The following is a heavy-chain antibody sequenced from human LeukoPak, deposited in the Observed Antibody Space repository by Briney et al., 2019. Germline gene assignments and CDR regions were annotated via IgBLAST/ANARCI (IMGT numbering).Heavy chain of an antibody. Sequence: GGSLRLSCAASGFTFSDYYMSWIRQAPGKGLEWVSYISSSGSTIYYADSVKGRFTISRDNAKNSLYLQMNSLRAEDTAVYYCAREPATKSYCGGDCYSGGEGYWGQGTLVTVSS. CDR1: GFTFSDYY. CDR2: ISSSGSTI. J-gene: IGHJ4*02. V-gene: IGHV3-11*04. D-gene: IGHD2-21*02. CDR3: AREPATKSYCGGDCYSGGEGY.